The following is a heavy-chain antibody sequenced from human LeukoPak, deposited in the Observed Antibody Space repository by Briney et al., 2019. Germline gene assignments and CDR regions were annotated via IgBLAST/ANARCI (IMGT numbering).Heavy chain of an antibody. V-gene: IGHV3-30*18. D-gene: IGHD6-19*01. CDR1: GFTFSSYG. CDR3: AKREGQWLPD. CDR2: ISYDGSNK. Sequence: GGSLRLSCAASGFTFSSYGMHWVRQAPGKGLEWVAVISYDGSNKYYADSVKGRFTTSRDNSKNTLYLQMNSLRAEDTAVYYCAKREGQWLPDWGQGTLVTVSS. J-gene: IGHJ4*02.